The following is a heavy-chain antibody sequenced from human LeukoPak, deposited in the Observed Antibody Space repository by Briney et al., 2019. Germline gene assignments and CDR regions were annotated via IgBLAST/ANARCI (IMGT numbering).Heavy chain of an antibody. V-gene: IGHV3-7*01. CDR1: GFTFSSYW. CDR3: ARDETYDYESNGYLDF. CDR2: IRHDGSET. Sequence: PGGSLRLSCVVSGFTFSSYWMCWVRQAPGKGLEWVANIRHDGSETYYVDSLRGRFTISRDNAKNLVYLQMSSLRAEDTAIYYCARDETYDYESNGYLDFWGQGTVVTVSS. D-gene: IGHD3-22*01. J-gene: IGHJ4*02.